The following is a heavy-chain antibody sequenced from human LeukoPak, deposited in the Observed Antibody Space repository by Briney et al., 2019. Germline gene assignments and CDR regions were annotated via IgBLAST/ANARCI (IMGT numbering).Heavy chain of an antibody. CDR2: INPSGGST. CDR1: GYTFTSYY. J-gene: IGHJ4*02. V-gene: IGHV1-46*01. CDR3: AGDGYYYDSSAYYYDY. D-gene: IGHD3-22*01. Sequence: ASVKVSCKASGYTFTSYYMHWVRQAPGQGLEWMGIINPSGGSTSYAQKFQGRVAMTRDTSTSTVYMELSSLRSEDTAVYYCAGDGYYYDSSAYYYDYWGQGTLVTVSS.